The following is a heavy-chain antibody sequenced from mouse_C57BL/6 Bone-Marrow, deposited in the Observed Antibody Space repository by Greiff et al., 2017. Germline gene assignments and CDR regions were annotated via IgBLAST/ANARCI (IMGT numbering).Heavy chain of an antibody. CDR1: GYTFTSYG. CDR3: AILWVYYYGSSFAWFAY. CDR2: IYPRSGNT. V-gene: IGHV1-81*01. D-gene: IGHD1-1*01. Sequence: QVQLQQSGAELARPGASMKLSCKASGYTFTSYGISWVKQRTGQGLEWIGEIYPRSGNTYYNEKFKGKATLTADKSSSTAYMELRSLTSEDSAVYFCAILWVYYYGSSFAWFAYWGQGTLVTVSA. J-gene: IGHJ3*01.